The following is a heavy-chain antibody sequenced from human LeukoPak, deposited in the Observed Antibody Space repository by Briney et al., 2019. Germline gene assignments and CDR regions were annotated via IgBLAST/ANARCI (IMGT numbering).Heavy chain of an antibody. CDR2: INPNSGGT. J-gene: IGHJ3*02. V-gene: IGHV1-2*02. CDR1: GYTFTGYY. Sequence: GASVKVSCKASGYTFTGYYMHRVRQAPGQGLEWMGWINPNSGGTNYAQKFQGRVTMIRDTSISTAYMELSRLRSDDTAVYYCASNLWVNDAFDIWGQGTMVTVSS. CDR3: ASNLWVNDAFDI. D-gene: IGHD3-16*01.